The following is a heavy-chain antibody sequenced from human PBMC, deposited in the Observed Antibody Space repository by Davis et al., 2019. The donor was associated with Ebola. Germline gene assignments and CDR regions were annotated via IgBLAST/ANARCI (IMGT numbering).Heavy chain of an antibody. CDR1: GYTFISYY. V-gene: IGHV1-46*01. J-gene: IGHJ4*02. CDR2: INPSGGST. Sequence: ASVKVSCKASGYTFISYYMHWVRQAPGQGLEWMAIINPSGGSTSYAQKFQGRVTMTRDTSTSTVYMELSSLRSEDTAVYYCARDPGNYYYGSGSLDYWGQGTLVTVSS. CDR3: ARDPGNYYYGSGSLDY. D-gene: IGHD3-10*01.